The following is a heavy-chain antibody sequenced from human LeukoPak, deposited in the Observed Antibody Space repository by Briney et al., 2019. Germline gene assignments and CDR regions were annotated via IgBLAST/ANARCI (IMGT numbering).Heavy chain of an antibody. J-gene: IGHJ4*02. D-gene: IGHD6-19*01. V-gene: IGHV4-59*08. CDR1: GSSISNYY. Sequence: SETLSLTCSVSGSSISNYYWSWIRQSPGKGLEWIGYIYSTGSTDYNPSLKSRVTISVETSRNQFSLRLSSVTAADTAVYFCARHEGLARPFDYWGQGTLVPVSS. CDR3: ARHEGLARPFDY. CDR2: IYSTGST.